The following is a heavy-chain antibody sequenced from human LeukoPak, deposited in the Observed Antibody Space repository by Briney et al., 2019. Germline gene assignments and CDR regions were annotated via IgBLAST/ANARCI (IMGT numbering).Heavy chain of an antibody. V-gene: IGHV1-69*13. Sequence: ASVKVSCKASGGTFSSYAISWVRQAPGQGLEWMGGIIPIFGTANYAQKFQGRVTITADESTSTAYMELSSLRSEDTAVYYCARGGRQLVYGYNWFDPWGQGTLVTVSS. CDR1: GGTFSSYA. CDR3: ARGGRQLVYGYNWFDP. CDR2: IIPIFGTA. J-gene: IGHJ5*02. D-gene: IGHD6-13*01.